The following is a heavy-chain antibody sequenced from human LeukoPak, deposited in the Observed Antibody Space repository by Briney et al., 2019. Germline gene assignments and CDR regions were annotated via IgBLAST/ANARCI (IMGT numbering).Heavy chain of an antibody. Sequence: SGTLSLTCAVYGRSFSGYYWSWVRQPPGKGLEWVGEINHSGSTNYNPSLKSRVTISVDTSKNQFSLKLSSVTAADTAVYYCARDFWSGYYSNSNYYYYYGMDVWGQGTTVTVSS. D-gene: IGHD3-3*01. J-gene: IGHJ6*02. CDR2: INHSGST. CDR1: GRSFSGYY. V-gene: IGHV4-34*01. CDR3: ARDFWSGYYSNSNYYYYYGMDV.